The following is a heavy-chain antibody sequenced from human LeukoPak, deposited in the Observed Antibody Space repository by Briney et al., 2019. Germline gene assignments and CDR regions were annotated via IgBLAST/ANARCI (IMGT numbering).Heavy chain of an antibody. CDR1: GGTFSSYA. V-gene: IGHV1-69*13. Sequence: GASVKVSCKASGGTFSSYAISWVQQAPGQGLEWMGGIIPIFGTANYAQKFQGRVTITADESTSTAYMELSSLRSEDTAVYYCARGRIHCSSTSCLYYYYGMDVWGQGTTVTVSS. J-gene: IGHJ6*02. D-gene: IGHD2-2*01. CDR3: ARGRIHCSSTSCLYYYYGMDV. CDR2: IIPIFGTA.